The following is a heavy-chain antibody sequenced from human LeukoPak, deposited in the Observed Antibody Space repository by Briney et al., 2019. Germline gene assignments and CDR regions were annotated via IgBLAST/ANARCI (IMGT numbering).Heavy chain of an antibody. V-gene: IGHV3-30-3*01. CDR3: ARDRRYSGNYFDY. CDR1: GFTFSSYA. Sequence: PGGSLRLSCAASGFTFSSYAMHWVRQAPGKGLEWVAVISYDGSNKYYADSVKGRFTISRDNSKNTLYLQMNSLRAEDTAVYYCARDRRYSGNYFDYWGQGTLVTVSS. J-gene: IGHJ4*02. D-gene: IGHD1-26*01. CDR2: ISYDGSNK.